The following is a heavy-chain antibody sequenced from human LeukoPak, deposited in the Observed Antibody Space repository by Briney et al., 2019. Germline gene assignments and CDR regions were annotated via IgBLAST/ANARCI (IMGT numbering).Heavy chain of an antibody. CDR2: ISYDGSNK. D-gene: IGHD2-2*03. CDR3: AKADGYCSSTSCQYFDY. V-gene: IGHV3-30*18. CDR1: GFTFSSYG. J-gene: IGHJ4*02. Sequence: GGSLRLSCAASGFTFSSYGMHWVRQAPGKGLEWVAVISYDGSNKYYAGSVKGRFTISRDNSKNTLYLQMNSLRAEDTAVYYCAKADGYCSSTSCQYFDYWGQGTLVTVSS.